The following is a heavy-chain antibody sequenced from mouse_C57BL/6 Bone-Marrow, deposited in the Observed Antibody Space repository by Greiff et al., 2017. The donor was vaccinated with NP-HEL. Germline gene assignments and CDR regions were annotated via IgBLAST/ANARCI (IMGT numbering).Heavy chain of an antibody. D-gene: IGHD1-1*01. CDR2: IYPSDSET. CDR3: AYYYGSSQDWFAY. J-gene: IGHJ3*01. V-gene: IGHV1-61*01. CDR1: GYTFTSYW. Sequence: QVQLQQPGAELVRPGSSVKLSCKASGYTFTSYWMDWVKQRPGQGLEWIGNIYPSDSETHYNQKFKDKATLTVDKSSSTAYMQLSSLTSEDSAVYYCAYYYGSSQDWFAYGGQGTLVTVSA.